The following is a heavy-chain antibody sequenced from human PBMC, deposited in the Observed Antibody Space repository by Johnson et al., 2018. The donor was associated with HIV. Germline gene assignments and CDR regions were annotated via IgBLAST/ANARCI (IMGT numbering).Heavy chain of an antibody. CDR3: ARERSYSSSWYGDAFDI. CDR1: GFTFSFYG. Sequence: VQVVESGGGVVQPGRSLRLSCAASGFTFSFYGMHWVRQAPGKGLEWVTIISYDGSNKYYADSVKGRFTISRDNSKNTLYLQMNSLRAEDTAVYYCARERSYSSSWYGDAFDIWGQGTMVTVSS. D-gene: IGHD6-13*01. CDR2: ISYDGSNK. V-gene: IGHV3-30*19. J-gene: IGHJ3*02.